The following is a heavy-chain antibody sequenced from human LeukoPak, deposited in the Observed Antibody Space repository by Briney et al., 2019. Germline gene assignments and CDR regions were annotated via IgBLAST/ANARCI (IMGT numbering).Heavy chain of an antibody. D-gene: IGHD4-17*01. J-gene: IGHJ2*01. CDR2: IYTSGST. V-gene: IGHV4-61*02. CDR1: GGSISSGSYY. Sequence: SETLSLTCTVSGGSISSGSYYWSWIRQPAGKGLEWIGRIYTSGSTNYNPSLKSRVTISVDTSKNQFSLKLSSVTAADTAVYYCARSVRATVSVSGWYFDLWGRGTLVTVSS. CDR3: ARSVRATVSVSGWYFDL.